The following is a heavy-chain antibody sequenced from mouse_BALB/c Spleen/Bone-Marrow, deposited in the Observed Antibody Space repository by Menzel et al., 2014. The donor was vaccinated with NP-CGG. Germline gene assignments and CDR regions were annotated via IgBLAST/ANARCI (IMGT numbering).Heavy chain of an antibody. D-gene: IGHD4-1*01. V-gene: IGHV4-1*02. CDR1: GFDFSRYW. CDR2: INPDSSTI. J-gene: IGHJ2*01. CDR3: ARRWDVYHFDY. Sequence: EVKVVESGGGLVQPGGSLKLSCAASGFDFSRYWMSWVRQAPGKGLEWIGEINPDSSTINYTPSLKGKFIISRDNAKNTLYLQMSKVRSEDTALYYCARRWDVYHFDYWGQGTTLTVSS.